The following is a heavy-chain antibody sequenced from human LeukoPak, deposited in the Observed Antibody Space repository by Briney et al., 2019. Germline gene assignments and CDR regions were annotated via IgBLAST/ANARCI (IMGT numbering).Heavy chain of an antibody. J-gene: IGHJ4*02. CDR1: GFTFSSYA. CDR3: ARGRGGNYFDY. D-gene: IGHD3-10*01. V-gene: IGHV3-30-3*01. CDR2: ISYDGSNK. Sequence: GGSLRLSCAASGFTFSSYAMHWVRQAPGKGLEWVAVISYDGSNKYYADSVKGRFTISRDNSKNALYLQMNSLRAEDTAVYYCARGRGGNYFDYWGQGTLVTVSS.